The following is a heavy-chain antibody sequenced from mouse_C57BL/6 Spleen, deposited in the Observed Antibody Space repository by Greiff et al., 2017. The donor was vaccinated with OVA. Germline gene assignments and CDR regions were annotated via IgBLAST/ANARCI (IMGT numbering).Heavy chain of an antibody. CDR3: AISLYYGNYVDY. J-gene: IGHJ2*01. CDR1: GYTFTDYY. D-gene: IGHD2-1*01. CDR2: IYPGSGNT. Sequence: QVQLQQSGAELVRPGASVKLSCKASGYTFTDYYINWVKQRPGQGLEWIARIYPGSGNTYYNEKFKGKATLTADKSSSTAYMQLSSLTSEDSAVYFCAISLYYGNYVDYWGQGTTLTVSS. V-gene: IGHV1-76*01.